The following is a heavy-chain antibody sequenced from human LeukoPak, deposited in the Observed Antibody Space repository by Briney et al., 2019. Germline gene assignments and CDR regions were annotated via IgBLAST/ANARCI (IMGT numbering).Heavy chain of an antibody. J-gene: IGHJ5*02. Sequence: GESLKISCKGSGYSFTSYWIGWVRQMPGKGLEWMGIIYPGDSDTRYSPSFQGQVTISADKSISTAYLQWSSLKASDTAMYYCARGRQAVAGTFNWFDPWGQGTLVTVSS. CDR1: GYSFTSYW. D-gene: IGHD1-7*01. CDR2: IYPGDSDT. V-gene: IGHV5-51*01. CDR3: ARGRQAVAGTFNWFDP.